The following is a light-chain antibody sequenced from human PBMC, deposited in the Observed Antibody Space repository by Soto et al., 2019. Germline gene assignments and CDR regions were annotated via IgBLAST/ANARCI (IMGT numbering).Light chain of an antibody. V-gene: IGLV2-14*03. CDR1: SRDVGAYDY. J-gene: IGLJ1*01. Sequence: QSALTQPASVSGSPGQSITISCTGTSRDVGAYDYVSWCLQYPDKAPQLLIYYVDHRPSGVSSRFSGSKSGNTASPTISGLQAEDEGDYYCCSYADGSIYFFGTGTKLTVL. CDR3: CSYADGSIYF. CDR2: YVD.